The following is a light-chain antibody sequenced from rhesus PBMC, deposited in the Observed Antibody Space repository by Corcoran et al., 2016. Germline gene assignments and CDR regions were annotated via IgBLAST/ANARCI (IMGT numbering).Light chain of an antibody. CDR2: EAS. CDR3: QQYYNTPWT. V-gene: IGKV1-25*01. J-gene: IGKJ1*01. CDR1: QGITND. Sequence: DIQMTQSPSSLSASMGDRVTITCRASQGITNDLAWYQQKPGETPKLLIYEASSLQSGIPSRFSGSGSGAAVTLTISSLQPEDFATYYCQQYYNTPWTFGQGTKVKSN.